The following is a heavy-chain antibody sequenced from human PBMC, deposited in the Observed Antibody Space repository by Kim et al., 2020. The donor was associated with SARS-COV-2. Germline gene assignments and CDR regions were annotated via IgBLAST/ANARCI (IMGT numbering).Heavy chain of an antibody. V-gene: IGHV3-48*02. Sequence: GGSLRLSCAASGFTFSSYSMNWVRQAPGKGLEWVSYISSSSSTIYYADSVKGRFTISRDNAKNSLYLQMNSLRDEDTAVYYCARDRGCSSTSCYAFYYYYGMDVWGQGTTVTVSS. D-gene: IGHD2-2*01. CDR1: GFTFSSYS. J-gene: IGHJ6*02. CDR2: ISSSSSTI. CDR3: ARDRGCSSTSCYAFYYYYGMDV.